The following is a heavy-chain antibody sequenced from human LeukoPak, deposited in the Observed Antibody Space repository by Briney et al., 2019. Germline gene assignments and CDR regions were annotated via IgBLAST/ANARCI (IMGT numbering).Heavy chain of an antibody. J-gene: IGHJ4*02. CDR1: GFTFTPFT. CDR2: ISGTGTYI. CDR3: ARGLVVTGTLDS. D-gene: IGHD6-19*01. V-gene: IGHV3-21*01. Sequence: GESLRLSCAASGFTFTPFTINWVRQAPGPGLERVASISGTGTYIYYADSMKGRFTISRDNGKKSLYLQMNSLTADDTAVYYCARGLVVTGTLDSWGQGTLVTVSS.